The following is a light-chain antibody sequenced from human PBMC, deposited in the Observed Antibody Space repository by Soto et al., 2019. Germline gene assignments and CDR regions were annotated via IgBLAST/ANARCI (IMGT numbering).Light chain of an antibody. CDR3: TSYTRSNTVT. J-gene: IGLJ2*01. V-gene: IGLV2-14*01. CDR1: SSDVGGYNF. Sequence: QSALTQPASVSGSPGQSITISCTGTSSDVGGYNFVSWYQQHPGKAPRLVIYEVTKRPSGVSSRFSASKSGNTASLTISDLQTDDEGDYYCTSYTRSNTVTFGGGTKLTVL. CDR2: EVT.